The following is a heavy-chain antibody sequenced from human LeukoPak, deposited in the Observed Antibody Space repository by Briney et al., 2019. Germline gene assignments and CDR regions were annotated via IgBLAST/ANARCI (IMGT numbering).Heavy chain of an antibody. J-gene: IGHJ3*02. D-gene: IGHD3-22*01. CDR3: ARMYYYDSSGYYLLGAFDI. V-gene: IGHV4-59*08. CDR1: GGSISSYY. Sequence: SETLSLTCTVSGGSISSYYWSWIRQPPGKGLEWIGYIYYSGSTNYNPSLKSRVTISVDTSKNRFSLKLSSVTAADTAVYYCARMYYYDSSGYYLLGAFDIWGQGTMVTVSS. CDR2: IYYSGST.